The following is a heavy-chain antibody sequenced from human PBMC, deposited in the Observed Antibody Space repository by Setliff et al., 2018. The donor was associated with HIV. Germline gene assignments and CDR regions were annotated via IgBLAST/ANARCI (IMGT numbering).Heavy chain of an antibody. V-gene: IGHV5-51*03. CDR1: GYNFATYY. Sequence: PGESLQISCKTSGYNFATYYITWVRQMPGKGLEWIGRINPGDSDTGYSPSFQGQVTISADKSISTTYLQWNSLKASDTAMYYCATRLLGYSGLGYWGQGTLVTVS. CDR2: INPGDSDT. D-gene: IGHD5-12*01. J-gene: IGHJ4*02. CDR3: ATRLLGYSGLGY.